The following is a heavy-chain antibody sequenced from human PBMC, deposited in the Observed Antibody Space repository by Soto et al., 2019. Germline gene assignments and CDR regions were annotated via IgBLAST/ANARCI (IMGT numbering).Heavy chain of an antibody. CDR2: ISGSGGNT. D-gene: IGHD4-4*01. Sequence: GWSLRLSCAASGITSSCYAMCWVRQAPEKGQELVSAISGSGGNTYYADSVKGRFTISRDNSKNTLYLQMNSLTAEDTAVYYCAKSLGLTTVDYWGQGTLVTVSS. CDR3: AKSLGLTTVDY. J-gene: IGHJ4*02. CDR1: GITSSCYA. V-gene: IGHV3-23*01.